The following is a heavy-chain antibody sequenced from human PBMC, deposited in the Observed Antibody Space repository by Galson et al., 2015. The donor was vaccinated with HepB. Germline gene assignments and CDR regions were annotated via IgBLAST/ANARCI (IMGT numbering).Heavy chain of an antibody. Sequence: SLRLSCAASGFTFSSYAMDWVRQVPGKGLEWVAFIGSDGSTRSYADSVKGRCTVSRDKSKNTLYVQMDSLRAEDTAVYYCATGADYCFVNWGQGTLVTVSS. CDR3: ATGADYCFVN. J-gene: IGHJ4*02. CDR1: GFTFSSYA. CDR2: IGSDGSTR. V-gene: IGHV3-30*02.